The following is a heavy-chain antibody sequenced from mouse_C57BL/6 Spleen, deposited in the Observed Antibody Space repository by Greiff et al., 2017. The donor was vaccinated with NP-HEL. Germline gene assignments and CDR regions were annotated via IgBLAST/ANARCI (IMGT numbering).Heavy chain of an antibody. CDR3: ARDRGLTWTGAYFDY. J-gene: IGHJ2*01. Sequence: EVKLVESGGGLVKPGGSLKLSCAASGFTFSSYAMSWVRQTPEKRLEWVATISDGGSYTYYPDNVKGRFTISRDNAKNNLYLQMSHQKSEDTAMYYCARDRGLTWTGAYFDYWGQGTTLTVSS. CDR2: ISDGGSYT. CDR1: GFTFSSYA. V-gene: IGHV5-4*01. D-gene: IGHD4-1*01.